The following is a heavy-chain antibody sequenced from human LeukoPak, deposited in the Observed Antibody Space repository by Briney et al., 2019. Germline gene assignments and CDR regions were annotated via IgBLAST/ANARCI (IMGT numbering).Heavy chain of an antibody. CDR1: GLSIGNYA. CDR3: ARGPDWFDP. J-gene: IGHJ5*02. V-gene: IGHV3-23*01. Sequence: GGSLRLSCVGCGLSIGNYAMTWVRQAPGKGLEWVSSITVNGGTTKYADSVRGRFTVSRDNSRNTVFLQMDSLRAEDTAVYYCARGPDWFDPWGQGTLVTVSS. CDR2: ITVNGGTT.